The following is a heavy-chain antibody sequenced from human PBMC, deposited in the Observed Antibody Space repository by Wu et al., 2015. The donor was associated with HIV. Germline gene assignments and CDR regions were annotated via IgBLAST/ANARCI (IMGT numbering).Heavy chain of an antibody. Sequence: VQLEQSGAQIQKSGASLTVSCKTSGYSFTDYYIHWVRQAPGQGLQWMGYINPDSGDTKYSQNFKGSVTMTRDTSLSTVYMVLTRPRLNDTAIYYCARDWRFRGVFDDLYMDVWGNGTTVVVSS. CDR2: INPDSGDT. J-gene: IGHJ6*03. V-gene: IGHV1-2*02. CDR3: ARDWRFRGVFDDLYMDV. D-gene: IGHD3-9*01. CDR1: GYSFTDYY.